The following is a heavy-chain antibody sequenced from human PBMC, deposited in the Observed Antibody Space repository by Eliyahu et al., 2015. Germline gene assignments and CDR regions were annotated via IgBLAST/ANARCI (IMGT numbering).Heavy chain of an antibody. CDR1: GGTFSSYA. J-gene: IGHJ6*02. CDR3: ARSLKGGNYYYYGMDV. D-gene: IGHD3-16*01. V-gene: IGHV1-69*04. CDR2: VIPIPGIA. Sequence: QVQLVQSGAEVKKPGSSVKVSCKASGGTFSSYAISWVRQAPGQGAGLVGRVIPIPGIANYAQKFQGRVTITADKSTSTAYMELSSLRSEDTAVYYCARSLKGGNYYYYGMDVWGQGTTVTVSS.